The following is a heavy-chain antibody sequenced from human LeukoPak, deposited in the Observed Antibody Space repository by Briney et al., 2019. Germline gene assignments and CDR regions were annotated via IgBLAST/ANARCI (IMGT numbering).Heavy chain of an antibody. CDR1: GFTFSNYW. V-gene: IGHV3-7*01. CDR2: IKEDGSEK. D-gene: IGHD6-19*01. CDR3: ARDEAVAGYDY. Sequence: GGSLRLSCAASGFTFSNYWMSWVRQAPGKGLEWVASIKEDGSEKYYVDSVKGRFTISRDNAKNSLYLQMNSLRAEDTAVYYCARDEAVAGYDYWGQGTLVTVSS. J-gene: IGHJ4*02.